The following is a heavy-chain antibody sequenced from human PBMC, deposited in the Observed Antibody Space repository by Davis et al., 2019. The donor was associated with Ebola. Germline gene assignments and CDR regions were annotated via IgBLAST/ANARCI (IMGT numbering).Heavy chain of an antibody. CDR2: ISWNSGSI. Sequence: SLKISCAASGFTFSSYAMNWVRQAPGKGLEWVSGISWNSGSIGYADSVKGRFTISRDNAKNSLYLQMNSLKAEDTALYYCAKDIWTYYDSSGYTFDYWGQGTLVTVSS. J-gene: IGHJ4*02. V-gene: IGHV3-9*01. CDR3: AKDIWTYYDSSGYTFDY. D-gene: IGHD3-22*01. CDR1: GFTFSSYA.